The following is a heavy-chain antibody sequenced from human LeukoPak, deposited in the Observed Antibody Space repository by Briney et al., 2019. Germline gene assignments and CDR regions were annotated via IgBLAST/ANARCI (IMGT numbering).Heavy chain of an antibody. D-gene: IGHD3-10*01. Sequence: GASVKVSCKASGYTFTRYYIHWVREAPGQGLEWMGIINPSGGATSYAQKFQGRVTMTRDTSTSTLYMELSGLRSEDTAVYYCARGGSGSHYKPFDYWGQGTLVTVSS. CDR2: INPSGGAT. CDR3: ARGGSGSHYKPFDY. J-gene: IGHJ4*02. V-gene: IGHV1-46*01. CDR1: GYTFTRYY.